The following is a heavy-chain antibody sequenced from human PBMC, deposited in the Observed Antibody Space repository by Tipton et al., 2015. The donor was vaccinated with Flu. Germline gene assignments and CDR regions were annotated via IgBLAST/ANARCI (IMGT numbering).Heavy chain of an antibody. Sequence: TLSLTCTVSGGPISSYYWSWIRQPAGKGLEWIGRIYTSGSTNYNPSLKSRVTISVETSTNQFPLKLSSVTAADTAVYYSARDGERWLQWGGHAFDIWGQGTMVTVSS. CDR3: ARDGERWLQWGGHAFDI. CDR1: GGPISSYY. D-gene: IGHD5-24*01. V-gene: IGHV4-4*07. CDR2: IYTSGST. J-gene: IGHJ3*02.